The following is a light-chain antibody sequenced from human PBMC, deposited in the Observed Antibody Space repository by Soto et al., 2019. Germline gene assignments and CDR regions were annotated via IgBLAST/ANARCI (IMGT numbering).Light chain of an antibody. Sequence: QSVLTQPASVSGSPGQSITISCTGTSSDLGGYNFVSWYQHHPGKAPKLMIYDVTNRPSGVSNRFSGSKSGNTASLTISGLQAEDEADYYYSSYTSSTTLVVFGTGTKVTVL. CDR1: SSDLGGYNF. J-gene: IGLJ1*01. CDR3: SSYTSSTTLVV. V-gene: IGLV2-14*03. CDR2: DVT.